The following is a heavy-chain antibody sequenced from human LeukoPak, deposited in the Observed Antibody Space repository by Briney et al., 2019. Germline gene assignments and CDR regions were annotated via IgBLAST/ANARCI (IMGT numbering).Heavy chain of an antibody. D-gene: IGHD2-21*02. Sequence: PSETLSLTCAVYGGSLSGYYWSWIRQPPGKGLEWIGEINHSGSTNYNPSLKSRVTISVDTSKNQFSLKLSSVTAEDTAVYYCARVLGVTLPYAFDIWGQGTMVTVSS. CDR1: GGSLSGYY. V-gene: IGHV4-34*01. CDR2: INHSGST. J-gene: IGHJ3*02. CDR3: ARVLGVTLPYAFDI.